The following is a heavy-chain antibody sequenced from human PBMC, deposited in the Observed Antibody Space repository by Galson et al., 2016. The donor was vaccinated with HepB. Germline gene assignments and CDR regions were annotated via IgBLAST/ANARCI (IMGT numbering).Heavy chain of an antibody. J-gene: IGHJ5*02. CDR3: ARIRLGITMVRGVISP. D-gene: IGHD3-10*01. Sequence: SLRLSCAASGFTFSTYGMHWVRQAPGKGLEWLAVIWYDGVNKDYADSVKGRFTISRDNSKNALYLQMNSLRAEDTAVYYCARIRLGITMVRGVISPWGQGTLVTVSS. CDR2: IWYDGVNK. CDR1: GFTFSTYG. V-gene: IGHV3-33*01.